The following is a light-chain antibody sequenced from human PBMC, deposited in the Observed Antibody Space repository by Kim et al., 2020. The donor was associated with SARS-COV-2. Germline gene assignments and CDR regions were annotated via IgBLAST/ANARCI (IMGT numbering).Light chain of an antibody. CDR2: DVS. V-gene: IGLV2-14*03. CDR3: SSYTSSSTLV. J-gene: IGLJ2*01. CDR1: SSDVGGYNY. Sequence: SITISCTGTSSDVGGYNYVSWYQQHPGEAPKLMIYDVSNRPSGVSNRFSGSKSGNTASLTISGLQAEDEADYYCSSYTSSSTLVFGGGTQLAVL.